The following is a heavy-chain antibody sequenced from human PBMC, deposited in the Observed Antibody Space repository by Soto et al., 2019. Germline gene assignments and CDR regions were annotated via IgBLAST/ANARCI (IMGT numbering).Heavy chain of an antibody. CDR2: IYPDDSDT. V-gene: IGHV5-51*01. J-gene: IGHJ4*02. Sequence: GESLKISCKGSGFTFTTYWIGWVRQVPGKGLEWMGVIYPDDSDTRYSPSFHGRVTISADKSNSTAYLQWSSLEASDTAVYYCARAFRSNYYAFWGQGTLVTVSS. D-gene: IGHD3-3*01. CDR3: ARAFRSNYYAF. CDR1: GFTFTTYW.